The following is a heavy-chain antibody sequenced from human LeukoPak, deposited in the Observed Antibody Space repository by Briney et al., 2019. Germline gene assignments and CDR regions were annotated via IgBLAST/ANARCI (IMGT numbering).Heavy chain of an antibody. Sequence: GGSLRLSCAASGFTFSSYAMSWVRQVPGKGLEWVAVISYDGSNKYYADSVKGRFTISRDNSKNTLYLQMNSLRAEDTAVYYCARPIARYGETDYWGQGTLVTVSS. V-gene: IGHV3-30*04. CDR1: GFTFSSYA. J-gene: IGHJ4*02. CDR2: ISYDGSNK. D-gene: IGHD4-17*01. CDR3: ARPIARYGETDY.